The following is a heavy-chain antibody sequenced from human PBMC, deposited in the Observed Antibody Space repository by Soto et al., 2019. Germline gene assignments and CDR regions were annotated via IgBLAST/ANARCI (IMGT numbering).Heavy chain of an antibody. D-gene: IGHD4-17*01. Sequence: SETLSLTCTVSGGSISSGGYYWSWIRQHPGKGLEWIGYIYYSGSTYYNPSLKSRVTISVDTSKNQFSLKLSSVTAADTAVYYCARTTRYYYGMDVWGQGTTVTVSS. J-gene: IGHJ6*02. CDR3: ARTTRYYYGMDV. CDR2: IYYSGST. CDR1: GGSISSGGYY. V-gene: IGHV4-31*03.